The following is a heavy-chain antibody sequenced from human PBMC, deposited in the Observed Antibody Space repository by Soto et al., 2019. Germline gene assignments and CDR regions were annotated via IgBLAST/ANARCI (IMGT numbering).Heavy chain of an antibody. Sequence: SETLSLTCTVSGGSISSGDHYWSWIRQPPGKGLEWIGYIYYSGSTYYNPSLKSRVTISVDTSKNQFSLKLSSVTAADTAVYYCATSDDSSGLFDYWGQGTLVTVSS. V-gene: IGHV4-30-4*01. CDR3: ATSDDSSGLFDY. CDR1: GGSISSGDHY. CDR2: IYYSGST. D-gene: IGHD3-22*01. J-gene: IGHJ4*02.